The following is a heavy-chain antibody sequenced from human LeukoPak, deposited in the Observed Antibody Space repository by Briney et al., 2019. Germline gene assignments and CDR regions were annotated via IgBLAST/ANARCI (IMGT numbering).Heavy chain of an antibody. D-gene: IGHD3-10*01. CDR3: ARGKLGSFDI. J-gene: IGHJ3*02. CDR2: IWYDESNK. Sequence: GGSLRLSCAASGFAFSKYDMHWVRQAPGKGLEWVALIWYDESNKYYADSVKGRFTISRNNSKNTLYLQMNSLRVEDTAVYYCARGKLGSFDIWGQGTLVTVSS. CDR1: GFAFSKYD. V-gene: IGHV3-33*01.